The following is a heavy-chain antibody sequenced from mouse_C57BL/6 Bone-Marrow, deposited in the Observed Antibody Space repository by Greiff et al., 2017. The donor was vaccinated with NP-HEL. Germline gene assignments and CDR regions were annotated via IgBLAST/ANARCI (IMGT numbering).Heavy chain of an antibody. D-gene: IGHD2-4*01. CDR1: GYTFTSYW. CDR3: VPYDYDEGYYFDY. CDR2: IYPGSGST. V-gene: IGHV1-55*01. Sequence: VQLQQPGAELVKPGASVKMSCKASGYTFTSYWITWVKQRPGQGLEWIGDIYPGSGSTNYNEKFKSKATLTVDTASSTAYRQLSSLTSEDSAVYYCVPYDYDEGYYFDYWGQGTTLTVSS. J-gene: IGHJ2*01.